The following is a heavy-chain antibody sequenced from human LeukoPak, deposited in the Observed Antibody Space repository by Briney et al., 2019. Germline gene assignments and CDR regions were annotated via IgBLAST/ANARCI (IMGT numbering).Heavy chain of an antibody. CDR1: GGSISSGGYY. CDR3: ARGEGGHCGGDCHVRF. CDR2: IYHSGSA. D-gene: IGHD2-21*01. V-gene: IGHV4-30-2*01. J-gene: IGHJ4*02. Sequence: SETLSLTCTVSGGSISSGGYYWSWIRQPPGKGLEWIGYIYHSGSAYYNPSLKSRVTISVDRSKNQFSLKLSSVTAADTAVYYCARGEGGHCGGDCHVRFWGQGTLVTVSS.